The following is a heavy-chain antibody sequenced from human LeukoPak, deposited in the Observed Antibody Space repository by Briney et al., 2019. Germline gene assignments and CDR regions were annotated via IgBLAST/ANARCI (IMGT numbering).Heavy chain of an antibody. CDR3: VRELPAENYFDY. J-gene: IGHJ4*02. CDR1: GGSISSYY. CDR2: IYYSGST. V-gene: IGHV4-30-4*01. Sequence: PSETLSLTCTVSGGSISSYYWSWIRQPPGKGLEWIGYIYYSGSTYYNPSLKSRVTISVDTSKNQFSLKLSSVTAADTAVYYCVRELPAENYFDYWGQGTLVTVSS.